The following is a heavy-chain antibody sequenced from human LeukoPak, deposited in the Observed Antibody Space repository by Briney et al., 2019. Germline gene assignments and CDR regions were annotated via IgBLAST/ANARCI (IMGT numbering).Heavy chain of an antibody. CDR2: FSSSSYSYI. J-gene: IGHJ4*02. D-gene: IGHD3-22*01. CDR3: AKDSYDSSGYSFCVY. Sequence: PGGSLRLSCAASGFTFSSYSMNWVRQAPGKGLEWVSSFSSSSYSYINYADSVKGRFTISRDNAKNSLYLQMNSLRAEDTALYYCAKDSYDSSGYSFCVYWGQGTLVTVSS. V-gene: IGHV3-21*04. CDR1: GFTFSSYS.